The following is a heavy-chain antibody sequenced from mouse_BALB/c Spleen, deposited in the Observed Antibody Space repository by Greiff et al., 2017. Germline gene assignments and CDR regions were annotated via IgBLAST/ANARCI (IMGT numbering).Heavy chain of an antibody. CDR3: ARDGYYAWFAY. Sequence: EVMLVESGGGLVQPGGSLKLSCAASGFTLSSYGMSWVRQTPDKRLELVATINSNGGSTYYPDSVKGRFTISRDNAKNTLYLQMSSLKSEDTAMYYCARDGYYAWFAYWGQGTLVTVSA. V-gene: IGHV5-6-3*01. D-gene: IGHD2-3*01. CDR2: INSNGGST. J-gene: IGHJ3*01. CDR1: GFTLSSYG.